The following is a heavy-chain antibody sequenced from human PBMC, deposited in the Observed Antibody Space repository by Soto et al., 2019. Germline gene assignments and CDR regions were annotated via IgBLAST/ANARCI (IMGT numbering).Heavy chain of an antibody. Sequence: SETLSLTCTVSGGSISSSSYYWGWIRQPPGKGLEWIGSIYYSGSTYYNPSLKSRVTISVDTSKNQFSLKLSSVTAADTAVYYCARSKSDIVVVPAARPYSGYDFVIFDYWGQGTLVTVSS. J-gene: IGHJ4*02. D-gene: IGHD2-2*01. CDR2: IYYSGST. V-gene: IGHV4-39*01. CDR3: ARSKSDIVVVPAARPYSGYDFVIFDY. CDR1: GGSISSSSYY.